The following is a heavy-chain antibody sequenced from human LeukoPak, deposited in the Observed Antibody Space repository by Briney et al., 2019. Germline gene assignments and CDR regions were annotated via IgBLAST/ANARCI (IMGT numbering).Heavy chain of an antibody. CDR2: IYYSGST. Sequence: PSETLSLTCTVSGGSISSSNFYWGWIRQPPGKGLEWIGSIYYSGSTYYNPSLKSRVTISVDTSKNQFSLKLSSVTAADTAVYYCAKPFLGMTAINYYFDSWGQGTLVTVSS. J-gene: IGHJ4*02. CDR3: AKPFLGMTAINYYFDS. D-gene: IGHD5-24*01. V-gene: IGHV4-39*07. CDR1: GGSISSSNFY.